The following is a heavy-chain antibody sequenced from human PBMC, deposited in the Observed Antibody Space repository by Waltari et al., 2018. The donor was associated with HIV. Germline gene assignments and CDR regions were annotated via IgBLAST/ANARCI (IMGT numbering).Heavy chain of an antibody. D-gene: IGHD1-26*01. J-gene: IGHJ1*01. CDR1: GFTVSSNY. CDR2: IYSGVST. CDR3: ARDRGGSSFQH. V-gene: IGHV3-66*02. Sequence: EVQLVESGGGLVQPGGSLRLSCAASGFTVSSNYMSWVRQAPGKGLEWVSVIYSGVSTYYADSWKGRFTISRDNSKNTLYLQMNSLRAEDTAVYYCARDRGGSSFQHWGQGTLVTVSS.